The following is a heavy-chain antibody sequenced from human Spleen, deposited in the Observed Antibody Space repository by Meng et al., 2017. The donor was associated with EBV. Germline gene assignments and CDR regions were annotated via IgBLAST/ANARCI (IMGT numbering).Heavy chain of an antibody. V-gene: IGHV4-39*01. CDR1: GDSISSFYY. J-gene: IGHJ5*02. Sequence: GPGKVNPSESLSLTCTVSGDSISSFYYWGWIRQPPGRGLEWIGSVHYTGSTYYSPSLKSRVTVSVDTSKNQFSLRLTSVTAADTAVYYCARPFPSWQSPRLDPFGAWGQGTLVTVSS. CDR3: ARPFPSWQSPRLDPFGA. D-gene: IGHD6-19*01. CDR2: VHYTGST.